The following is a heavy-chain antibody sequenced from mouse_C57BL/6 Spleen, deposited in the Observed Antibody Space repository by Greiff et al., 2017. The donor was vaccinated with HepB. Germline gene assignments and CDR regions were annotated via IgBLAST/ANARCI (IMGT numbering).Heavy chain of an antibody. V-gene: IGHV10-1*01. J-gene: IGHJ4*01. CDR1: GFSFNTYA. D-gene: IGHD4-1*01. CDR2: IRSKSNNYAT. Sequence: EAGGGLVQPKGSLKLSCAASGFSFNTYAMNWVRQAPGKGLEWVARIRSKSNNYATYYADSVKDRFTISRDDSESMLYLQMNNLKTEDTAMYYCVRGNWDWDAMDYWGQGTSVTVSS. CDR3: VRGNWDWDAMDY.